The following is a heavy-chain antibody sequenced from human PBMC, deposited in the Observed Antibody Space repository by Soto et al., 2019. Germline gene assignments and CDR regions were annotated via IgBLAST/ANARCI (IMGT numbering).Heavy chain of an antibody. Sequence: PSETLSLTCTVSGGSISSGGYYWSWIRQHPGKGLEWIGYIYYSGSTYYNPSLKSRVTISVDTSKNQFSLKLSSVTAADTAVYYCARVSSSSSTSPRNFDSWGQGTLVTVSS. CDR1: GGSISSGGYY. J-gene: IGHJ4*02. V-gene: IGHV4-31*03. CDR3: ARVSSSSSTSPRNFDS. D-gene: IGHD2-2*01. CDR2: IYYSGST.